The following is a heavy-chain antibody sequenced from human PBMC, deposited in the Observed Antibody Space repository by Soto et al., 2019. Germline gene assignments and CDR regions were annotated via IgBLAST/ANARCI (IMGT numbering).Heavy chain of an antibody. CDR3: ARGLDETAKS. D-gene: IGHD1-1*01. V-gene: IGHV3-48*01. J-gene: IGHJ4*02. CDR2: ISSSSSTI. CDR1: GFTFSRYG. Sequence: EVQLVESGGGLVQPGGSLRLSCAASGFTFSRYGMNWFRQAPGKGLEWISYISSSSSTIYYADSVKGPFTIYRDNAKNSVFLQMNSLRAEDTAVYYCARGLDETAKSWGQGPLVAVS.